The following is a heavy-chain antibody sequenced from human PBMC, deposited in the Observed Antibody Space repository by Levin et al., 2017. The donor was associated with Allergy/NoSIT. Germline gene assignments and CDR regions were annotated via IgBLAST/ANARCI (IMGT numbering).Heavy chain of an antibody. CDR3: ASPEQGFQVTRFDF. J-gene: IGHJ4*02. V-gene: IGHV4-39*01. CDR1: GGSISSSTYY. CDR2: IYSSGKT. Sequence: RSSETLSLTCTVSGGSISSSTYYWGWIRQPPGKGLEWIGSIYSSGKTYYNPSLKSQVTISVDTAKNQFSLKLSSVTAADTAVYYCASPEQGFQVTRFDFWGQGILVTVSS. D-gene: IGHD1-14*01.